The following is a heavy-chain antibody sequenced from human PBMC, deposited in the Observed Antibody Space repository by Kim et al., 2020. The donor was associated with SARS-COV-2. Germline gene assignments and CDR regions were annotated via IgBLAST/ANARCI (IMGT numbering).Heavy chain of an antibody. D-gene: IGHD3-3*01. V-gene: IGHV3-11*01. Sequence: GGSLRLSCAASGFTFSDYYMSWIRQAPGKGLEWVSYISSSGSTIYYADSVKGRFTISRDNAKNSLYLQMNSLRAEDTAVYYCARSSLIKNDFWSGGTYYGMDVWGQGTTVTVSS. J-gene: IGHJ6*02. CDR3: ARSSLIKNDFWSGGTYYGMDV. CDR2: ISSSGSTI. CDR1: GFTFSDYY.